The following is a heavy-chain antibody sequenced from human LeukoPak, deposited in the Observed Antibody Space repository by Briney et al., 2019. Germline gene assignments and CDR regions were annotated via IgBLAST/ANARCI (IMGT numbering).Heavy chain of an antibody. CDR1: GGSISNYY. CDR2: IYYSGST. Sequence: SETLSLTCTVSGGSISNYYWSWIRQSPVKGLEWIGFIYYSGSTNYNPSLTSRVTISVDTSKNQFSLKLSSVTAADTAVYYCASRIEVAGTFEDYWGQGTLVTVSS. CDR3: ASRIEVAGTFEDY. D-gene: IGHD6-19*01. J-gene: IGHJ4*02. V-gene: IGHV4-59*08.